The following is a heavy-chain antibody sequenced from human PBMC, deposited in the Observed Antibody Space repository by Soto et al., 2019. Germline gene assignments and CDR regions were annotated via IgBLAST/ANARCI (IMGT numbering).Heavy chain of an antibody. Sequence: GGSLRLSCAASGFTFSSYAISWVRQAPGEGLEWVSAISGSGGSTYYADSVKGRFTISRDNSKNTLYLQMNSLRAEATAVYYCAKVKAVAGPLDYWGQETLVTVSS. V-gene: IGHV3-23*01. CDR3: AKVKAVAGPLDY. CDR2: ISGSGGST. D-gene: IGHD6-19*01. J-gene: IGHJ4*02. CDR1: GFTFSSYA.